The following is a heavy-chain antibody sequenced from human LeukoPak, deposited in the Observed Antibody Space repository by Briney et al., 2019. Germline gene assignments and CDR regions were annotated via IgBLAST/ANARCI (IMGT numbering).Heavy chain of an antibody. CDR1: GYSFTNYW. D-gene: IGHD2-2*02. CDR3: ARLYCSSACCSTGSSYYFDY. V-gene: IGHV5-51*01. CDR2: IYPGDSDT. J-gene: IGHJ4*02. Sequence: GESLKISCKGSGYSFTNYWIAWVRQMPGKRLEWMGIIYPGDSDTRYSPSFQGQVTISADRSISTAYLQWSSLKASDIAMYYCARLYCSSACCSTGSSYYFDYWGQGTLVTVSS.